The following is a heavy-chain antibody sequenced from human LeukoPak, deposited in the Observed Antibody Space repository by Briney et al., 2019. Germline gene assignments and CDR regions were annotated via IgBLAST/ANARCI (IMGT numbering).Heavy chain of an antibody. CDR1: GFILNNYY. CDR3: AKREAVAAMSDFDY. D-gene: IGHD6-19*01. Sequence: PGGSLRLSCAASGFILNNYYMHWVRQAPGKGLEGVASIQHGGGNQYYVDSVKGRFTISRDNSKNTLYLQMNSLRTEDTAVYYCAKREAVAAMSDFDYWGQGTLVTVSS. V-gene: IGHV3-30*02. CDR2: IQHGGGNQ. J-gene: IGHJ4*02.